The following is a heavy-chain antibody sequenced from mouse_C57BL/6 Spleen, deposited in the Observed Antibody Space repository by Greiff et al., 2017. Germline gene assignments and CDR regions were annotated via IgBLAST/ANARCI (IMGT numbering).Heavy chain of an antibody. D-gene: IGHD1-1*01. CDR3: ARRGGYYGGYFDV. CDR1: GYTFTSYW. CDR2: IDPSDSET. V-gene: IGHV1-52*01. J-gene: IGHJ1*03. Sequence: VQLQQPGAELVRPGSSVKLSCKASGYTFTSYWMHWVKQRPIQGLEWIGNIDPSDSETHYNQKFKDKATLTVDKSSSTAYMQLSSLTSEDSAVYYCARRGGYYGGYFDVWGTGTTVTVSS.